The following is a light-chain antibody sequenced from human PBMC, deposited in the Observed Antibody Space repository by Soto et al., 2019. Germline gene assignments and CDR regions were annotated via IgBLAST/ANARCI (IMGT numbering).Light chain of an antibody. CDR2: GNS. J-gene: IGLJ1*01. V-gene: IGLV1-40*01. CDR1: SSNIGAGYY. CDR3: QSSDSRLSRYV. Sequence: QAVVTQPPSVSVAPGQRVTISCTGSSSNIGAGYYVHWYQHLPGTAPKLLISGNSNRPSGVTDRFSGYKSGTSASLAITRLQGEDEAPYDCQSSDSRLSRYVFGTGTKLT.